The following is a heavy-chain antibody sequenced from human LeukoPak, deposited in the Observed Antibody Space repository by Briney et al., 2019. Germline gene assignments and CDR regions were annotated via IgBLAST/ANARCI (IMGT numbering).Heavy chain of an antibody. D-gene: IGHD3-16*01. CDR1: GFTFSSYE. J-gene: IGHJ4*02. Sequence: GGSLRLSCAASGFTFSSYEMNWVRQAPGKGLEWVSYISSSGSTIYYADSVKGRFTISRDNAKNSLYLQMNSLRAEDTAVYYCARVGVWGVYLAYWAQGTLVTVSS. CDR2: ISSSGSTI. V-gene: IGHV3-48*03. CDR3: ARVGVWGVYLAY.